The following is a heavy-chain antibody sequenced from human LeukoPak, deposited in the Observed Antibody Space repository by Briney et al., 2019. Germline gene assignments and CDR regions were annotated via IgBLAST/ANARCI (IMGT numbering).Heavy chain of an antibody. D-gene: IGHD6-19*01. CDR3: AKDAIPGIAVAGPPADY. J-gene: IGHJ4*02. V-gene: IGHV3-66*01. CDR2: IYSGGST. Sequence: WGSLRLSCAASGFTFSNAWMNWVRQAPGKGLEWVSVIYSGGSTYYADSVKGRFTISRDDSKNTLYLQMNSLRAEDTAVYYCAKDAIPGIAVAGPPADYWGQGTLVTVSS. CDR1: GFTFSNAW.